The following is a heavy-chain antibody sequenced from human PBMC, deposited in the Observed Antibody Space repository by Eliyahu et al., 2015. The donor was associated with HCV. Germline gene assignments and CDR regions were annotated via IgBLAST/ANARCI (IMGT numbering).Heavy chain of an antibody. CDR1: GFTLSSYW. Sequence: EVQLVEPGGGLVQPGGSLRLSCAASGFTLSSYWMNWVRQAPGKGLEWVANIKQDGSEEYYVDSVKGRFTISRDNAKNSLHLQMNSLRAEDTAVYYCARGVRSLAAAGTYYYYAMDVWGRGTTVTVSS. CDR3: ARGVRSLAAAGTYYYYAMDV. J-gene: IGHJ6*02. V-gene: IGHV3-7*03. CDR2: IKQDGSEE. D-gene: IGHD6-13*01.